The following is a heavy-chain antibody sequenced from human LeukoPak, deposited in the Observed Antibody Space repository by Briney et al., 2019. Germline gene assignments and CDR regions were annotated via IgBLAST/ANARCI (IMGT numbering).Heavy chain of an antibody. V-gene: IGHV3-23*01. Sequence: ETLSLTCTVSGASISRSDYFWGWIRQPPGKGLEWVSGISGSGGNTYYADSMKGRFTISRDNSNNTLYLQMNSLRAEDTAVYYCARHSRGRWYVFDYWGQGTLVTVSS. CDR1: GASISRSDYF. CDR2: ISGSGGNT. D-gene: IGHD6-13*01. CDR3: ARHSRGRWYVFDY. J-gene: IGHJ4*02.